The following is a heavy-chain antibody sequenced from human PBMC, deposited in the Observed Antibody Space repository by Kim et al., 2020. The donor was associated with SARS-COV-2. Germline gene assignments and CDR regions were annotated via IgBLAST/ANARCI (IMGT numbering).Heavy chain of an antibody. V-gene: IGHV3-11*05. D-gene: IGHD6-13*01. J-gene: IGHJ5*01. CDR1: GFTFSDYY. CDR2: ISGTTSYT. Sequence: GGSLRLSCAASGFTFSDYYMSWIRQAPGKGLEWVSYISGTTSYTKYADSVKGRFTITRDNDKTSLYLQMNSMRAEDEAASYCERASSGSSSWYWFDAWG. CDR3: ERASSGSSSWYWFDA.